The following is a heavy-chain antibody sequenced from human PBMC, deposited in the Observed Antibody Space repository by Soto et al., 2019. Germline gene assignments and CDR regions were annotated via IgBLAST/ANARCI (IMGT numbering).Heavy chain of an antibody. V-gene: IGHV1-3*01. Sequence: GASVKVSCKASGYTFTSYAMHWVRQAPGQRLEWMGWINAGNGNTKYSQKFQGRVTITRDTSASTAYMELSSLRSEDTAVYYCARDLTPITIFGVVPRALYYYYGMDVWGQGTTVTVSS. D-gene: IGHD3-3*01. CDR3: ARDLTPITIFGVVPRALYYYYGMDV. CDR1: GYTFTSYA. CDR2: INAGNGNT. J-gene: IGHJ6*02.